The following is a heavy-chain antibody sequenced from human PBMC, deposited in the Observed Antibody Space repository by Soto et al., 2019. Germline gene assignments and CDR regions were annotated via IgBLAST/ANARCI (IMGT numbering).Heavy chain of an antibody. CDR1: GYTFTSYG. CDR3: SLPALGRYSYCPLDY. J-gene: IGHJ4*02. CDR2: ISAYNGNT. V-gene: IGHV1-18*01. D-gene: IGHD5-18*01. Sequence: QVQLVQSGAEVKKPGASVKVSCKASGYTFTSYGISWVRQAPGQGLEWMGWISAYNGNTNYAQKQQCRVTMTTDTYASTAYMELRSLKSEDTSLYFWSLPALGRYSYCPLDYWGPGTLVTVSA.